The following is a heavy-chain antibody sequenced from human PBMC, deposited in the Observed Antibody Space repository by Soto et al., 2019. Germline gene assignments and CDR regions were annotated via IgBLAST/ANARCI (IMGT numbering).Heavy chain of an antibody. D-gene: IGHD3-10*01. CDR1: GFTVSNNY. CDR3: GAPPGGGGY. V-gene: IGHV3-53*01. CDR2: IYSGGYT. J-gene: IGHJ4*02. Sequence: EVQLVESGGGLIQPGGSLRLSCAVSGFTVSNNYMSWVRQAPGKGLEGVSVIYSGGYTAYGDSVKGRFTISRDNSKNTIFLQRKSLRPGHPALFSCGAPPGGGGYWGQGTLVTVSS.